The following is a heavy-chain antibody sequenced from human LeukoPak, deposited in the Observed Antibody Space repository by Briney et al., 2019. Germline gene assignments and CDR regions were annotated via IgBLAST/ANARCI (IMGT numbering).Heavy chain of an antibody. CDR1: GFTFSSYS. CDR2: ISSSSSYI. CDR3: ARQGFGDAFDI. J-gene: IGHJ3*02. V-gene: IGHV3-21*04. D-gene: IGHD2-15*01. Sequence: GGSLRLSCAASGFTFSSYSMNWVRQAPGKGLEWVSSISSSSSYIYYADSVKGRFTISRDNAKNSLYLQMNSLRAEDTAVYYCARQGFGDAFDIWGQGTMVTVSS.